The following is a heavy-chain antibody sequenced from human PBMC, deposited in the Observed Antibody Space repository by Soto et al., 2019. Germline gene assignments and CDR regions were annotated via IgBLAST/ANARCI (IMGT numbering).Heavy chain of an antibody. CDR2: IYYSGST. J-gene: IGHJ6*02. D-gene: IGHD3-22*01. V-gene: IGHV4-39*01. Sequence: KPSQTLSLTGTVSGGSISSSSYYWGWIRKPPGKWLEWIGSIYYSGSTYYNPSRKSRVTISVATSKNPFSLKRSSVTAADTAVYHRASISRRGSGRRRAGYYYDSSGYWQSYYYYGMDVWGQGTTVTVSS. CDR1: GGSISSSSYY. CDR3: ASISRRGSGRRRAGYYYDSSGYWQSYYYYGMDV.